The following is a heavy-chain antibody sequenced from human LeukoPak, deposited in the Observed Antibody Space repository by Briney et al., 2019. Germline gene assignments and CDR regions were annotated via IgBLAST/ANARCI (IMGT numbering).Heavy chain of an antibody. D-gene: IGHD2-21*02. J-gene: IGHJ4*02. CDR2: IYYSGST. V-gene: IGHV4-39*07. Sequence: SETLSLTCTVSGGSISSSSYYWGWIRQPPGKGLEWIGSIYYSGSTYYNLSLKSRVTISVDTSKNQFSLKLSSVTAADTAVYYCARGWGPRNYFDYWGQGTLVTVSS. CDR1: GGSISSSSYY. CDR3: ARGWGPRNYFDY.